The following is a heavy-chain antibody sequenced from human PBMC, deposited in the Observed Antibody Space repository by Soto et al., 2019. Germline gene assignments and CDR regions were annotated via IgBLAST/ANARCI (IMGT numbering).Heavy chain of an antibody. D-gene: IGHD6-13*01. V-gene: IGHV3-30*18. Sequence: PGGSLRLSCAASGFTFSSYGMHWVRQAPGKRLEWVAVISYDGSNKYYADSVKGRITISRDNSKKTLYPKMNSLRAEDTAVYYCAKYLKRPPGYSSSRPYYYYGMDVWGQGTTVTVAS. CDR2: ISYDGSNK. CDR1: GFTFSSYG. J-gene: IGHJ6*02. CDR3: AKYLKRPPGYSSSRPYYYYGMDV.